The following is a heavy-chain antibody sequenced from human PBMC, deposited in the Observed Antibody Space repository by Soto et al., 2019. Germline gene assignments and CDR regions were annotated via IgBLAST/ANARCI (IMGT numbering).Heavy chain of an antibody. D-gene: IGHD5-12*01. Sequence: EVQLVESGGGLVQPGGSLRLSCAASGFTFSSYDMHWFRQATGKGLEWVSAIGTAGDTYYPGSVKGRFTISRENAKNSLYLQMNSLRAGDTAVYYCARAGGWPYFDYWGQGTLVTVSS. CDR2: IGTAGDT. CDR3: ARAGGWPYFDY. V-gene: IGHV3-13*04. CDR1: GFTFSSYD. J-gene: IGHJ4*02.